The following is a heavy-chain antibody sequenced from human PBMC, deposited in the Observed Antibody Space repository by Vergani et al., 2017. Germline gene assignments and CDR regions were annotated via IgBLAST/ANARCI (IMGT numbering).Heavy chain of an antibody. D-gene: IGHD5-12*01. V-gene: IGHV3-23*01. CDR2: ISGSGGST. Sequence: EVQLLESGGDLVQPGGSLRLSCAASGFTFNHYAMTWVRQAPGNGLEWVSGISGSGGSTYYAGSVKGRFTISRDSSKNTLYLQMNSLSAGDTAVYYCAKANPRNSGYDYLYYYHAMDVWGQGTTVTVSS. J-gene: IGHJ6*02. CDR3: AKANPRNSGYDYLYYYHAMDV. CDR1: GFTFNHYA.